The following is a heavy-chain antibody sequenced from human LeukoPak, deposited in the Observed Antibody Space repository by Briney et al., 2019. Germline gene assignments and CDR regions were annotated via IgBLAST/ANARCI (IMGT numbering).Heavy chain of an antibody. V-gene: IGHV3-23*01. D-gene: IGHD3-10*01. CDR3: AKGNGYYGSGTYGMDV. CDR2: ISGGGGST. Sequence: GGSLRLSCAASGFTFSNYAMSWVRQAPEKGLEWVSVISGGGGSTYYADSVKGRFTISRDKSKNTLHLQMNSLRGEDTAVYYCAKGNGYYGSGTYGMDVWGQGTTVTVSS. CDR1: GFTFSNYA. J-gene: IGHJ6*02.